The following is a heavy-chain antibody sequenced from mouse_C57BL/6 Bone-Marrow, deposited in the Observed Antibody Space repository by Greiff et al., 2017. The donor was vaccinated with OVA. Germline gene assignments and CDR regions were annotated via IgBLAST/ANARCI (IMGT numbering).Heavy chain of an antibody. CDR1: GYTFTDYY. Sequence: QVQLQQSGAELVRPGASVKLSCKASGYTFTDYYINWVKQRPGQGLEWIARIYPGSGNTYYNEKFKGKATLTAEKSSSTAYMQLSSLTSEDSAVYFCASPYYYGSSLYAMDYWGQGTSVTVSS. D-gene: IGHD1-1*01. CDR3: ASPYYYGSSLYAMDY. V-gene: IGHV1-76*01. J-gene: IGHJ4*01. CDR2: IYPGSGNT.